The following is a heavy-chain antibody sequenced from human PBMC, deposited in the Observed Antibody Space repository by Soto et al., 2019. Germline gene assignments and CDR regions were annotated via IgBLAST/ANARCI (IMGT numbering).Heavy chain of an antibody. CDR2: VNYSGTT. CDR1: GGSFSGYF. Sequence: PSETLSLTCAVYGGSFSGYFWSWVRQSPGKGLEWIGEVNYSGTTNYNPSLKRRVTISADTSKSQFSLTLKSVTAADTAVYYCARDDRLWFGSFWSQGALVT. J-gene: IGHJ4*02. V-gene: IGHV4-34*01. D-gene: IGHD3-10*01. CDR3: ARDDRLWFGSF.